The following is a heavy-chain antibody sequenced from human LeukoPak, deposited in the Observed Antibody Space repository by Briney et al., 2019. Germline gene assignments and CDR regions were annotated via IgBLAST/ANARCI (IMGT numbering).Heavy chain of an antibody. V-gene: IGHV6-1*01. CDR3: TRGYSFAY. CDR2: TYYRSKWYN. J-gene: IGHJ4*02. Sequence: SQTLSLTCALSGDSVSSNSSAWNWIRQSPSRGLEWLGRTYYRSKWYNEYAVSVKSRITINPDTSKNQFSLQLDSVTPEDTAVYYCTRGYSFAYWGQGTLVTVSS. CDR1: GDSVSSNSSA.